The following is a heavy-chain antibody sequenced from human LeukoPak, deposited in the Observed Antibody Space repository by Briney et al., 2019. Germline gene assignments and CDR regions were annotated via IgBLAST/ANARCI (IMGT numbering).Heavy chain of an antibody. D-gene: IGHD3-9*01. CDR3: ARGDYDILTGYTPGAFDI. CDR1: GGSISSYY. Sequence: SETLSLTCTVSGGSISSYYWSWIRQPPGKGLEWIGYIYYSGSTNYNPSLKSRVTISVDTSKNQFSLKLSSVTAADTAVYYCARGDYDILTGYTPGAFDIWGQGTMVTVSS. CDR2: IYYSGST. J-gene: IGHJ3*02. V-gene: IGHV4-59*01.